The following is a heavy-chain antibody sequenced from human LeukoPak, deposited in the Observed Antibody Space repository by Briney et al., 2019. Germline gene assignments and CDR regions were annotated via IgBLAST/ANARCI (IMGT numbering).Heavy chain of an antibody. D-gene: IGHD3-10*01. CDR3: AKLGRNYFDY. J-gene: IGHJ4*02. V-gene: IGHV3-30*18. CDR2: TSSHGRNK. CDR1: GFFFSGYE. Sequence: GGSLRLSCAASGFFFSGYEMHWLRQPPGKGLEWVASTSSHGRNKYYADSVKGRFTISRDDSESTLYVQMNSLRTEDTAAYYCAKLGRNYFDYWGQGTLVTVSS.